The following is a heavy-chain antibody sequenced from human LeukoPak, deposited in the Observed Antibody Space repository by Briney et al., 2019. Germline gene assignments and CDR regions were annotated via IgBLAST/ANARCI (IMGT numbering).Heavy chain of an antibody. CDR1: GVSISSSSYY. J-gene: IGHJ4*02. Sequence: SETLSLTCTVSGVSISSSSYYWGWIRQPPGKGLEWNGSIYYSGSTYYNPSLKSRVTISVDTSKNQFSLRLSSVTAADTAVYYCARFINRGYSGYDLVEYFDYWGQGTLVTVSS. CDR2: IYYSGST. CDR3: ARFINRGYSGYDLVEYFDY. V-gene: IGHV4-39*01. D-gene: IGHD5-12*01.